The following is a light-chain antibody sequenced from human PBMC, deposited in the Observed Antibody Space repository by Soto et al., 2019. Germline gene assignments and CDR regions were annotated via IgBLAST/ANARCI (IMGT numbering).Light chain of an antibody. CDR2: LAS. CDR3: MQSLPSPPT. Sequence: DVVLTQSPVTLAVTPGEPASISCRSSLSLLHPNGNAFLHWYFQKPGQSPQLLIYLASKRASGVPDMFSGSGSGTDYTLKISSLEAEDAGIYYCMQSLPSPPTFGGRTKVDIK. J-gene: IGKJ4*01. V-gene: IGKV2-28*01. CDR1: LSLLHPNGNAF.